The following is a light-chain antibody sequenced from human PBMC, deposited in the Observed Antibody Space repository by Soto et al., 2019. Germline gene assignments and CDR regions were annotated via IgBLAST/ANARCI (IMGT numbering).Light chain of an antibody. CDR1: KLGDKY. Sequence: ELTQPPSVSVSPGQTASITCSADKLGDKYVCWFQQKPGQSPVLVIYQDHTRPSGIPERFSGSNSGNTATLTISGTQAMDEADYYCQAWDRGAVVFGGGTKLTVL. CDR2: QDH. J-gene: IGLJ2*01. V-gene: IGLV3-1*01. CDR3: QAWDRGAVV.